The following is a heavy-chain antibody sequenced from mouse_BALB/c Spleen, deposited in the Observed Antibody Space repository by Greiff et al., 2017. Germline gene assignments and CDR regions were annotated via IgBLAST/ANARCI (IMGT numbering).Heavy chain of an antibody. CDR1: GYTFTSYW. Sequence: VKLQESGAELAKPGASVKMSCKASGYTFTSYWMHWVKQRPGQGLEWIGYINPSTGYTEYNQKFKDKATLTADKSSSTAYMQLSSLPSEDSAVYYCARSPGSTLFAYWGQGTLVTVSA. CDR3: ARSPGSTLFAY. CDR2: INPSTGYT. V-gene: IGHV1-7*01. J-gene: IGHJ3*01. D-gene: IGHD1-1*02.